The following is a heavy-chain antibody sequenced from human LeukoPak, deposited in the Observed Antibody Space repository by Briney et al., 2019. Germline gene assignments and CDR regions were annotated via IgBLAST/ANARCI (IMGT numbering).Heavy chain of an antibody. D-gene: IGHD2-2*01. V-gene: IGHV3-23*01. Sequence: PGGSLRLSCAASGFTFSSYAMSWVRQAPGKGLEWVSAISGSGGSTYYVDSVKGRFTISRDNSKNTLYLQMNSLRAEDTAVYYCAKRYCSSTSCYYDYWGQGTLVTVSS. CDR3: AKRYCSSTSCYYDY. J-gene: IGHJ4*02. CDR2: ISGSGGST. CDR1: GFTFSSYA.